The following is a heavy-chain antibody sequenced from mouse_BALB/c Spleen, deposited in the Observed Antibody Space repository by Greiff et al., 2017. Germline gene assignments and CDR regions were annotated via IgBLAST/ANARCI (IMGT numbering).Heavy chain of an antibody. CDR1: GFSLTGYG. CDR3: AREGDYYGSSYLDY. CDR2: IWGDGST. D-gene: IGHD1-1*01. J-gene: IGHJ4*01. Sequence: QVQLKESGPGLVAPSQSLSITCTVSGFSLTGYGVNWVRQPPGKGLEWLGMIWGDGSTDYNSALKSRLSISKDNSKSQVFLKMNSLQTDDTARYYCAREGDYYGSSYLDYWGQGTSVTVSS. V-gene: IGHV2-6-7*01.